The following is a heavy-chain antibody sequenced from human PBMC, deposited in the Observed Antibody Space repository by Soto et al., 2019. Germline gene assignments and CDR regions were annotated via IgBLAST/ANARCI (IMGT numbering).Heavy chain of an antibody. D-gene: IGHD1-26*01. Sequence: PSETLSLTCTVSGGSISSSSYYWGWLRQPPGKGLEWIGSIYYSGSTYYNPSLKSRVTISVDTSKNQFSLKLTSVTAADTAVYYCARRYGGNFDYWGQGTLVTVSS. J-gene: IGHJ4*02. CDR3: ARRYGGNFDY. CDR1: GGSISSSSYY. CDR2: IYYSGST. V-gene: IGHV4-39*07.